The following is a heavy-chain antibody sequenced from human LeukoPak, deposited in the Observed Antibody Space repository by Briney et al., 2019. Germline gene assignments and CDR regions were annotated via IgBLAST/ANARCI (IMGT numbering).Heavy chain of an antibody. J-gene: IGHJ4*02. CDR1: GFTFSSYT. CDR2: ISSSSSYI. V-gene: IGHV3-21*01. D-gene: IGHD3-10*01. Sequence: GGSLRLSCAASGFTFSSYTMNWVRLAPGKGLEWISSISSSSSYIYYADSVKGRFTISRDNAKNSLYLQMNSLRAEATAVYYCARQVDVELVWSGELLPPGIDYWGQGTLVTVSS. CDR3: ARQVDVELVWSGELLPPGIDY.